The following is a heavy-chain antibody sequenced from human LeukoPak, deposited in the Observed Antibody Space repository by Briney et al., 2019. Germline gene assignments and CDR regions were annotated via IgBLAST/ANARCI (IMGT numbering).Heavy chain of an antibody. CDR3: AKLGFGEPIGDY. Sequence: PGGSLRLSCAASGFTFSSYGMHWVRQAPGKGLEWVAFIRYDGSNKYYADSVKGRFTISRDNSKNTLYLQMNSLRAEDTAVHYCAKLGFGEPIGDYWGQGTLVTVSS. J-gene: IGHJ4*02. D-gene: IGHD3-10*01. CDR2: IRYDGSNK. CDR1: GFTFSSYG. V-gene: IGHV3-30*02.